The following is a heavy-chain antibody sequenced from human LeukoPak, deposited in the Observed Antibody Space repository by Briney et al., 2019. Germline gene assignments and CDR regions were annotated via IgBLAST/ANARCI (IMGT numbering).Heavy chain of an antibody. J-gene: IGHJ4*02. CDR1: GGSITSSNFY. CDR2: IFYTGNT. CDR3: ARNYYDSSGYYIDQFYFDS. D-gene: IGHD3-22*01. Sequence: SETLSLTCTVSGGSITSSNFYWGWIRQPPGKGLEWIGSIFYTGNTYYQPSLRGRLSISLDTSKNLFSLRLNSVTAADTAVYYRARNYYDSSGYYIDQFYFDSWGQGTLVTVSS. V-gene: IGHV4-39*07.